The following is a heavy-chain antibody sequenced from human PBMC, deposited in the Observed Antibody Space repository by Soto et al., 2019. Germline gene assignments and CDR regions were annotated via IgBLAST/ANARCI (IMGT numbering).Heavy chain of an antibody. CDR3: ARDRAYGMDV. V-gene: IGHV4-31*03. CDR1: GGSISSGGYY. CDR2: IYYSGST. Sequence: SETLSLTCTVSGGSISSGGYYWSWIRQHPGKGLEWIGYIYYSGSTYYNPSLKSRVTISVDTSKNQFSLKLSSVTAADTAVYYCARDRAYGMDVWGQGTTVTVSS. J-gene: IGHJ6*02. D-gene: IGHD1-26*01.